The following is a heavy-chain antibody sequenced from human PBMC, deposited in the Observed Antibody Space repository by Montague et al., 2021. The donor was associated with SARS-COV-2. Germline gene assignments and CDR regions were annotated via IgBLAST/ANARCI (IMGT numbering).Heavy chain of an antibody. J-gene: IGHJ3*02. Sequence: TLSLTCTVSGGSISSGGYYWSWIRQHPGKGLEWIGYIYHTGSTHYNPSLKSRVTISKETSKNHFSLNLSSVTAADSAVYYCARDSGYYDSSGYSYYAFDIWGQGKKVTVSS. CDR2: IYHTGST. V-gene: IGHV4-31*03. D-gene: IGHD3-22*01. CDR1: GGSISSGGYY. CDR3: ARDSGYYDSSGYSYYAFDI.